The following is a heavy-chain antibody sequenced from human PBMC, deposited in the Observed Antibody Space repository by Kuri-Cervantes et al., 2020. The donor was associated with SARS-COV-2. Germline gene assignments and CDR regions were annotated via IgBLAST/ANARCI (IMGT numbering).Heavy chain of an antibody. CDR3: ARGRADLWPYYYYYYMDV. CDR2: INHSGST. D-gene: IGHD3-10*01. Sequence: GSLRLSCAVYGGSFSGYFWSWIRQPPGKGLEWIGEINHSGSTNYNASLKSRVTISVGTSKNQFSLKLNSVTAADTALYYCARGRADLWPYYYYYYMDVWGKGTTVTVSS. V-gene: IGHV4-34*01. CDR1: GGSFSGYF. J-gene: IGHJ6*03.